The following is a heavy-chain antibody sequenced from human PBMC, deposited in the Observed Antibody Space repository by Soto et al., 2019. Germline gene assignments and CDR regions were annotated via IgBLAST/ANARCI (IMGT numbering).Heavy chain of an antibody. CDR1: GFNFSSYV. V-gene: IGHV3-33*01. CDR2: IWYAGGNK. CDR3: ARDGQWLPRDGLRSSYYFDY. D-gene: IGHD6-19*01. J-gene: IGHJ4*02. Sequence: QVQLVESGGGVVQPGRSLRLSCAASGFNFSSYVMHWVRQAPGKGLEWGAVIWYAGGNKYYADSVKGRFTISRDNSKNSRYLQMNSLRAEDTAVYYCARDGQWLPRDGLRSSYYFDYWGQGTLVTVSS.